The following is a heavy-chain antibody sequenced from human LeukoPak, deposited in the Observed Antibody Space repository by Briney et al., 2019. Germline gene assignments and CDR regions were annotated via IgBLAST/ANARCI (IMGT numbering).Heavy chain of an antibody. CDR3: AKLYGDYYYYYYMDV. J-gene: IGHJ6*03. V-gene: IGHV3-23*01. CDR2: ISGSGGST. Sequence: QTGGSLRLSCAASGFTFDDYGMSWVRQAPGKGLEWVSAISGSGGSTYYADSVKGRFTISRGNSKNTLYLQMNSLRAEDTAVYYCAKLYGDYYYYYYMDVWGKGTTVTVSS. CDR1: GFTFDDYG. D-gene: IGHD4-17*01.